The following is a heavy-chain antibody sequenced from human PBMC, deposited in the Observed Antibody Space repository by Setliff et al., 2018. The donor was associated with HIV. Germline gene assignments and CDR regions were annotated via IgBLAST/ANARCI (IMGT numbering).Heavy chain of an antibody. V-gene: IGHV3-48*01. CDR3: ATSRSRLEPFDY. CDR1: GFTFSNYA. J-gene: IGHJ4*02. Sequence: PGGSLRLSCAASGFTFSNYAMSWVRQAPGKGLEWIAYISSSRDTSSSDTRSYADSVKGRFTISRDNSKNTLYLQMNSLRAEDTAVFYCATSRSRLEPFDYWGQGTLVTVSS. D-gene: IGHD3-10*01. CDR2: ISSSRDTSSSDTR.